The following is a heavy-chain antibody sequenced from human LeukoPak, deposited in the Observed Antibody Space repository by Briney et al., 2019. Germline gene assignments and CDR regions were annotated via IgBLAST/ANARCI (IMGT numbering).Heavy chain of an antibody. CDR2: IYYSGST. V-gene: IGHV4-59*01. Sequence: SETLSLTCTVSGGSISSYYWSWIRQPPGKGLEWSGYIYYSGSTNYNPSLKSRVTISVDTSKNQFSLKLSSVTAADTAVYYCARVDYDILTGYYTHFDYWGQGTLVTVSS. D-gene: IGHD3-9*01. CDR1: GGSISSYY. J-gene: IGHJ4*02. CDR3: ARVDYDILTGYYTHFDY.